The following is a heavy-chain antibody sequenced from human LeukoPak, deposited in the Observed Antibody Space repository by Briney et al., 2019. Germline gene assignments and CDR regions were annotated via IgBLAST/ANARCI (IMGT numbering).Heavy chain of an antibody. CDR3: TRQIAGGGYYFDY. D-gene: IGHD6-13*01. CDR2: IRSKAYGGTT. Sequence: PGGSLRLSCTASGFTFGDYAMSWVRRAPGKGLEWVGFIRSKAYGGTTEYAASVKGRFTISRDDSKSIAYLQMNSLKTEDTAVYYCTRQIAGGGYYFDYWGQGTLVTVSS. J-gene: IGHJ4*02. V-gene: IGHV3-49*04. CDR1: GFTFGDYA.